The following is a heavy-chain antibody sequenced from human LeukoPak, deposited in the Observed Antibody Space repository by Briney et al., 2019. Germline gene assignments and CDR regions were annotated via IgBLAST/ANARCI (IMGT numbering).Heavy chain of an antibody. D-gene: IGHD6-13*01. V-gene: IGHV1-18*01. J-gene: IGHJ4*02. CDR2: ISAYNGNT. CDR3: ARVAAAGFLFDY. CDR1: GYTFTSYG. Sequence: ASVKVSCKASGYTFTSYGISWVRQAPGQGLEWMGWISAYNGNTNYAQKLQGRVTMTTDTSTSTAYMELRSLRSDGTAVYYCARVAAAGFLFDYWGQGTLVTVSS.